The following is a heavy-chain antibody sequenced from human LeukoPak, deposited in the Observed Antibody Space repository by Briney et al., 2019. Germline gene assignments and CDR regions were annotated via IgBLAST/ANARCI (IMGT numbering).Heavy chain of an antibody. CDR3: AREIPYLYYFDY. CDR2: IYYSGST. V-gene: IGHV4-59*01. J-gene: IGHJ4*02. Sequence: SETLSLTCAVSGGSISSYYWSWIRQPPGKGLEWIGSIYYSGSTNYNPSLKSRVTIPVDTSKNQFSLKLSSVTAADTAVYYCAREIPYLYYFDYWGQGTLVTVSS. CDR1: GGSISSYY.